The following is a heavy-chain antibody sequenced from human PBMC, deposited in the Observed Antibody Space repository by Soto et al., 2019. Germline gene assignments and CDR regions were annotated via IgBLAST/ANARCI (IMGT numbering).Heavy chain of an antibody. D-gene: IGHD6-13*01. CDR2: IWYDGSNK. CDR3: ARDQLYSSSWSDY. V-gene: IGHV3-33*01. Sequence: QVQLVESGGGVVQPGRSLRLSCAASGFTFSSYGMHWVRQAPGKGLEWVAVIWYDGSNKYYADSVKSRFTISRDNSKNTLYPQMNSLRAEETAVYYCARDQLYSSSWSDYWGQGTLVTVSS. J-gene: IGHJ4*02. CDR1: GFTFSSYG.